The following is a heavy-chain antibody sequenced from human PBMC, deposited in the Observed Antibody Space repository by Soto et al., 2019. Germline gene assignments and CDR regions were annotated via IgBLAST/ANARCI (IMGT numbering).Heavy chain of an antibody. V-gene: IGHV3-23*01. Sequence: GGSLRLSCAASGFTFISYAMSWVRQSPGKGLEWVSAISGSGGSTYYADSVKGRFTISRDNSKNTLYLQMNSLRAEDTAIYYCAKDPAGYCSSTSCFKDYFDYWGQGTLVTVSS. D-gene: IGHD2-2*01. CDR3: AKDPAGYCSSTSCFKDYFDY. CDR2: ISGSGGST. J-gene: IGHJ4*02. CDR1: GFTFISYA.